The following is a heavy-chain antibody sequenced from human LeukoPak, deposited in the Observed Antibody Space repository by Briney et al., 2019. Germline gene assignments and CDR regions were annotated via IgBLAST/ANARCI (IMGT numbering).Heavy chain of an antibody. CDR3: ARASKVGSSGSSLFDY. V-gene: IGHV1-46*01. CDR1: GYTFTSYY. CDR2: IDPSGGST. Sequence: ASVKVSCKASGYTFTSYYMHWVRQAPGQGLEWMGIIDPSGGSTSYAQKFQGRVTMTRDMSTSTVYMELSSLRSEDTAVYYCARASKVGSSGSSLFDYWGQGTLVTVSS. J-gene: IGHJ4*02. D-gene: IGHD3-22*01.